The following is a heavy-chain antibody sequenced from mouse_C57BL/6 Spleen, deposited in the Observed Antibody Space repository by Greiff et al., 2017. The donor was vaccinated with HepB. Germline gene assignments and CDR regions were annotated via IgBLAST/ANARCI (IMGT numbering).Heavy chain of an antibody. V-gene: IGHV1-81*01. CDR1: GYTFTSYG. J-gene: IGHJ4*01. CDR3: AREGGYGSYYCAMDY. CDR2: IYPRSGNT. Sequence: QVQLQQSGAELARPGASVKLSCKASGYTFTSYGISWVKQRTGQGLEWIGEIYPRSGNTYYNEKFKGKATLTADKSSSTAYMELRSLTSEDSAVYFCAREGGYGSYYCAMDYWGQGTTVTVSS. D-gene: IGHD2-2*01.